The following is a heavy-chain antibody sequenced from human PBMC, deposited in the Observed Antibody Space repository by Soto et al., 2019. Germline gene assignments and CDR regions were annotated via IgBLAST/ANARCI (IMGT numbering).Heavy chain of an antibody. V-gene: IGHV5-10-1*01. J-gene: IGHJ6*02. Sequence: PGESLKISCKGSGYSFTSYWISWVRQMPGKGLEWMGRIDPSDSYTNYSPSLQGHVTISADKSISTAYLQWSSLKASDTAMYYCATTALYYDILTGPRDYYYYYGMDVWGQGTTVTVSS. CDR1: GYSFTSYW. D-gene: IGHD3-9*01. CDR2: IDPSDSYT. CDR3: ATTALYYDILTGPRDYYYYYGMDV.